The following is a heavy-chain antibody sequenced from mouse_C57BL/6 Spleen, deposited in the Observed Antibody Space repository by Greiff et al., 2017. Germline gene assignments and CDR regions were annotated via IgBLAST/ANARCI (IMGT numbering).Heavy chain of an antibody. V-gene: IGHV2-2*01. CDR1: GFSLTSYG. D-gene: IGHD6-1*01. CDR2: IWSGGST. J-gene: IGHJ3*01. Sequence: VQLQQSGPGLVQPSQSLSITCTVSGFSLTSYGVHWVRQSPGKGLEWLGVIWSGGSTDYNAAFISRLSITKENTKSQAFFKMNSLQADDTAIYYCARNPLWAYWGQGTLVTVSA. CDR3: ARNPLWAY.